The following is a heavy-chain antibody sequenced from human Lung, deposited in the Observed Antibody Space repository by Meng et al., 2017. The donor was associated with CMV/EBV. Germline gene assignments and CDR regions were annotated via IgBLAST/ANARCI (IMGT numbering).Heavy chain of an antibody. V-gene: IGHV3-74*01. CDR3: ARGVAEFLGWEMGH. CDR1: GFTISTHW. Sequence: GLLVESGGGLVQPGGSLRLFCEGSGFTISTHWMHWARQVPGKGLEWVSRMKSDENRINYADSVKGRFTISRDNDKNTVYLQMNSLRAEDTAVYYCARGVAEFLGWEMGHWGQGTLVTVSS. D-gene: IGHD1-26*01. J-gene: IGHJ4*02. CDR2: MKSDENRI.